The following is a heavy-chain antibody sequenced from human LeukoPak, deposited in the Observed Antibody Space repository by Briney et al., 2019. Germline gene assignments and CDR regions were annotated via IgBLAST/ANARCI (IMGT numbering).Heavy chain of an antibody. CDR2: INHSGST. CDR1: GGSFSGYY. V-gene: IGHV4-34*01. D-gene: IGHD4/OR15-4a*01. J-gene: IGHJ4*02. Sequence: SETLSLTCAVYGGSFSGYYWSWIRQPPGKGLEWIGEINHSGSTNYNPSLKSRVTISVDTSKNQFSLKLSSVTAADTAVYYCARGAGALTLDYSDYWGQGTLVTVSS. CDR3: ARGAGALTLDYSDY.